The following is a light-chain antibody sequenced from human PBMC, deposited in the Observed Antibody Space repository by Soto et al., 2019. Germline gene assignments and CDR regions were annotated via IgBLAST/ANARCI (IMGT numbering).Light chain of an antibody. CDR1: QSFTSTS. CDR3: QQYDSSPRT. V-gene: IGKV3-20*01. Sequence: EIVLTQSPGTLSLSPGERATLSCRARQSFTSTSLAWYQQKPGQAPRLLISGASRRAAGIPDRFSGSGSGTDFTLTISRLESEDLAVYYCQQYDSSPRTFGQGTKVDIK. J-gene: IGKJ1*01. CDR2: GAS.